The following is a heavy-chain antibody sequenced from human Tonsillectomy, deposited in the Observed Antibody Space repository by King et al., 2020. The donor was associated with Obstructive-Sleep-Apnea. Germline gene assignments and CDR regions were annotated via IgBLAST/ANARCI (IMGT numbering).Heavy chain of an antibody. Sequence: VQLQESGPGLVKPSETLSLTCTVSDGSISSYYWSWIRQPPGKGLEWIGYIYYSGSTNYNPSLKSRVTISVDTSKNQFSLKLSSVTAADTAVYYCARTGRDGYNTLGSFDYWGQGTLVTVSS. CDR3: ARTGRDGYNTLGSFDY. D-gene: IGHD5-24*01. CDR1: DGSISSYY. V-gene: IGHV4-59*01. CDR2: IYYSGST. J-gene: IGHJ4*02.